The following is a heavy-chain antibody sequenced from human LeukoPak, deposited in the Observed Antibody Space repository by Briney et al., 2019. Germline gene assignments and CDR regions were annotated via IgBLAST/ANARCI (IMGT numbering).Heavy chain of an antibody. J-gene: IGHJ4*02. V-gene: IGHV3-64D*09. D-gene: IGHD6-13*01. CDR1: GFSFRNYA. CDR3: VKDLGAVAGARDY. Sequence: GGSLRLSCSASGFSFRNYAMHWVRQAPGKGLEYIAAISANGGSTYYADSVKGRLTISREYSKTTLYLQMSSLRPEDTAVYYCVKDLGAVAGARDYWGQGTLVTVSS. CDR2: ISANGGST.